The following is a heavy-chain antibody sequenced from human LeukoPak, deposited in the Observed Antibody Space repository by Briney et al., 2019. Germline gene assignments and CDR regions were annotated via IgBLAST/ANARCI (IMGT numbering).Heavy chain of an antibody. CDR1: GGTFSSYA. J-gene: IGHJ4*02. CDR2: IIPILGIA. Sequence: SVKVSCKASGGTFSSYAISWVRQAPGQGLEWMGRIIPILGIANYAQKFQGRVTITADKSTSAAYMELSSLRSEDTAVYYCARGDAYSSSADWGQGTLVTVSS. D-gene: IGHD6-6*01. CDR3: ARGDAYSSSAD. V-gene: IGHV1-69*04.